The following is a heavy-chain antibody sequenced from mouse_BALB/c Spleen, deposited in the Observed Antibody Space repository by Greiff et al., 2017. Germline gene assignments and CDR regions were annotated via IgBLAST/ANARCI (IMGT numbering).Heavy chain of an antibody. CDR3: ASFAY. Sequence: EVKLMESGGGLVQPKGSLKLSCAASGFTFNTYAMNWVLQAPGKGLEWVARIRSKSNNYATYYADSVKDRFTISRDDSQSMLYLQMNNLKTEDTAMYYCASFAYWGQGTLVTVSA. V-gene: IGHV10-1*02. CDR1: GFTFNTYA. CDR2: IRSKSNNYAT. J-gene: IGHJ3*01.